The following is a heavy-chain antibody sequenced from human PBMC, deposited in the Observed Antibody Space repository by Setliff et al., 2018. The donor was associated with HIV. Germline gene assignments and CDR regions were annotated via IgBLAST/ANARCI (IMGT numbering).Heavy chain of an antibody. CDR3: ARWGETTGIKAFDL. D-gene: IGHD1-1*01. V-gene: IGHV4-59*01. Sequence: SETLSLTCTVSDNSITNYYWNWIRQPPGKGLEWIGYMHYSGRTSYNPSLKSRVTTSVNASKNQLSLNLSSVTAADTAVYYCARWGETTGIKAFDLWGQGTMVTVSS. J-gene: IGHJ3*01. CDR1: DNSITNYY. CDR2: MHYSGRT.